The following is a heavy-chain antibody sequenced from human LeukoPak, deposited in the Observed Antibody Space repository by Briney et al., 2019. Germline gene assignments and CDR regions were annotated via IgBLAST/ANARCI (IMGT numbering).Heavy chain of an antibody. CDR2: INTNTGNP. D-gene: IGHD3-3*01. CDR3: ARGSEGSFWSGYLSTDYYYYMDV. Sequence: ASVTVSCKASGYTFTSYAMHWVRQPPGQGLEGMGWINTNTGNPTYAQGFTGRCVFSLDTSVSTAYLQISSLKAEDTAVYYCARGSEGSFWSGYLSTDYYYYMDVWGKGTTVTVSS. V-gene: IGHV7-4-1*02. CDR1: GYTFTSYA. J-gene: IGHJ6*03.